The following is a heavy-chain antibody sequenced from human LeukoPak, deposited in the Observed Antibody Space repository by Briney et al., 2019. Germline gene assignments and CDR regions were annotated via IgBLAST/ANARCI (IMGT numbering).Heavy chain of an antibody. J-gene: IGHJ4*02. Sequence: PSETLSLTCTVSGGSISSYYWSWIRQPPGKGLEWIGCIYYSGSTNYNPSLKSRVTISVDTSKNQFSLKLSSVTAADTAVYYCARLTYYYDSSGYYRFDYWGQGTLVTVSS. V-gene: IGHV4-59*01. CDR3: ARLTYYYDSSGYYRFDY. D-gene: IGHD3-22*01. CDR1: GGSISSYY. CDR2: IYYSGST.